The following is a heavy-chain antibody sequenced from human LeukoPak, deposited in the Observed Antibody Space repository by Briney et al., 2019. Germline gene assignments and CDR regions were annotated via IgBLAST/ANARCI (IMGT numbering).Heavy chain of an antibody. CDR3: AKDRNSSGWYERNY. CDR1: GFTFSSYA. D-gene: IGHD6-19*01. J-gene: IGHJ4*02. Sequence: GGSLRLSCAASGFTFSSYAMHWVRQAPGKGLGCVSGISSSGGNTYYADAVKGRFTISRDNSKNTLHLQMDSLRAEDTAVYYCAKDRNSSGWYERNYWGQGTLVTVSS. CDR2: ISSSGGNT. V-gene: IGHV3-23*01.